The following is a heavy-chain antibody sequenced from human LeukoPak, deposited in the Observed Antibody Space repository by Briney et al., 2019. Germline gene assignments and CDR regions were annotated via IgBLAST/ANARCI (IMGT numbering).Heavy chain of an antibody. CDR3: ATDRGWRTSGYYLYYFEY. CDR2: IKHDGSEK. J-gene: IGHJ4*02. V-gene: IGHV3-7*01. Sequence: PGVSLRLSCEGSAFIFSGHWMNWVRQAPGKGLEWVASIKHDGSEKYYVDSVRGRFTISRDNTMNSLYLQMSSLRAEDTAVYYCATDRGWRTSGYYLYYFEYWGQGTLVTYSS. CDR1: AFIFSGHW. D-gene: IGHD3-3*01.